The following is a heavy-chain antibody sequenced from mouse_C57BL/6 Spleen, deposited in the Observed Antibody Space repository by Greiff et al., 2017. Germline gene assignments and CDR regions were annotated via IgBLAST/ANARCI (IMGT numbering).Heavy chain of an antibody. J-gene: IGHJ3*01. Sequence: VQLQQPGAELVKPGASVKMSCKASGYTFTSYWITWVKQRPGQGLEWIGDIYPGSGSTKYNEKFKSKATLTVDTSSSTAYMQLSSLASEDSAVYYGASTDGYTLFAYWGQGTLVTVSA. CDR3: ASTDGYTLFAY. D-gene: IGHD2-3*01. CDR2: IYPGSGST. V-gene: IGHV1-55*01. CDR1: GYTFTSYW.